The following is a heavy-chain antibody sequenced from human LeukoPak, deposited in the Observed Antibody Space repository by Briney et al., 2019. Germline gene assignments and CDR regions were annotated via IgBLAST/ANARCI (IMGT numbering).Heavy chain of an antibody. CDR3: ARDAYYDFWSGYYIVAFDI. CDR1: GGSISSYY. V-gene: IGHV4-4*07. Sequence: SETLCLTCTVSGGSISSYYWSWIRQPAGKGLEWIGRIYTSGSTNYNPSLKSRVTMSVDTSKNQFSLKLSSVTAADTAVYYCARDAYYDFWSGYYIVAFDIWGQGTMVTVSS. J-gene: IGHJ3*02. D-gene: IGHD3-3*01. CDR2: IYTSGST.